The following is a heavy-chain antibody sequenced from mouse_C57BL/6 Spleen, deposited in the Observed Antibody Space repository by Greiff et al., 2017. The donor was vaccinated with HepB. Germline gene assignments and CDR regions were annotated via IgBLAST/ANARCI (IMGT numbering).Heavy chain of an antibody. Sequence: EVQLVESGPELVKPGASVKMSCKASGYTFTDYNMHWVKQSHGKSLEWIGYINPNNGGTSYNQKFKGKATLTVNKSSSTAYMELRSLTSEDSAVYYCARKAITTVVEYYFDYWGQGTTLTVSS. CDR1: GYTFTDYN. CDR3: ARKAITTVVEYYFDY. D-gene: IGHD1-1*01. J-gene: IGHJ2*01. CDR2: INPNNGGT. V-gene: IGHV1-22*01.